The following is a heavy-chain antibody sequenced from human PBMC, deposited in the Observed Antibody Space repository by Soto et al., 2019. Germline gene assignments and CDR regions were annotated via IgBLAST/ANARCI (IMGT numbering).Heavy chain of an antibody. V-gene: IGHV3-7*01. Sequence: PGGSLRLSCAASGFTFSSYWMSWVRQAPGKGLEWVANIKQDGSEKYYVDSVKGRFTISRDNAKNSLYLQMNSLRAEDTAVYYCAVGYSSGWYVNFDYWGQGTLVTVSS. CDR2: IKQDGSEK. J-gene: IGHJ4*02. D-gene: IGHD6-19*01. CDR3: AVGYSSGWYVNFDY. CDR1: GFTFSSYW.